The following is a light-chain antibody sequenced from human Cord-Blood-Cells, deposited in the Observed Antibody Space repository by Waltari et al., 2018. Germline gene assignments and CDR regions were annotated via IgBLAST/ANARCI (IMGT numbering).Light chain of an antibody. J-gene: IGKJ2*01. CDR3: QQSYSTPYT. Sequence: DIQMTQSPSSLSASVGDRVTITCRASQSISSYLHWYQQKPGKAPQLLIYAASSLQRGVPSRFSGSGSGTAFTLTISSLQPEDFATYYCQQSYSTPYTFGQGTKLEIK. CDR1: QSISSY. CDR2: AAS. V-gene: IGKV1-39*01.